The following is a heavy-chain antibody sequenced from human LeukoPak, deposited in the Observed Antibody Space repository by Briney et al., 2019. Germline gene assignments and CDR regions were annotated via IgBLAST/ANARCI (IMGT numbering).Heavy chain of an antibody. CDR1: GFTFCSFG. CDR2: IWYDASNK. J-gene: IGHJ5*02. Sequence: PGGSLTLSCAASGFTFCSFGMHWVRQAPGKGLEWVAVIWYDASNKYYADSVKGRFTISRDNSKNTLYLHMNSLRDDDTAVYYCVRGVGVSRFNYLDPWGQGTLVIVSS. CDR3: VRGVGVSRFNYLDP. V-gene: IGHV3-33*01. D-gene: IGHD1-7*01.